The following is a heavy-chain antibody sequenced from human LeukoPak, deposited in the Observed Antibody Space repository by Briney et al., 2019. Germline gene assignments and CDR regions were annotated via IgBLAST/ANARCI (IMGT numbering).Heavy chain of an antibody. J-gene: IGHJ4*02. D-gene: IGHD3-22*01. CDR1: GFTFSNYV. CDR3: AKAYYYDSSSYYLQS. CDR2: ISTDGINT. V-gene: IGHV3-64*04. Sequence: GGSLRLSCSASGFTFSNYVMHWVRQAPGKGLEYVSTISTDGINTRYADSLKGRFTISRDNSKNTLYLQMNSLRAEDTAVYYCAKAYYYDSSSYYLQSWGQGTLVTVSS.